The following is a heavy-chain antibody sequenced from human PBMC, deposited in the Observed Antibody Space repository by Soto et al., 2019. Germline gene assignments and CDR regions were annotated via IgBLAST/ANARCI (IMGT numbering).Heavy chain of an antibody. J-gene: IGHJ5*02. D-gene: IGHD2-21*01. CDR3: ARAYGPFT. CDR2: SSSTGSFT. CDR1: GFIFSDYY. Sequence: QVQLVESGGGLVKPGGSLRLSCEASGFIFSDYYMTWIRQSPGKGLEWVSYSSSTGSFTNYADSVKGRVSISRDNAKTSRYLQMNSLRAEDTAVYYCARAYGPFTWGRGTPVTVSS. V-gene: IGHV3-11*06.